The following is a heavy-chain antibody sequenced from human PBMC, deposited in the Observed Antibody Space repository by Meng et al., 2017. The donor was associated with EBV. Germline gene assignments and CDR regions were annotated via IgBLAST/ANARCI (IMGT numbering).Heavy chain of an antibody. J-gene: IGHJ4*02. D-gene: IGHD1/OR15-1a*01. V-gene: IGHV1-46*01. CDR1: GYTLTSYY. CDR2: IIPAGGNT. Sequence: QVQLVQSGADVKKPGASGKVSCKASGYTLTSYYLHWVRQAPGQGLEWMGIIIPAGGNTNYAQKFRGRFTMTRDTSTSTVYMDLSILTSEDTAVYYCVRELVGGTFDYWGQGTLVTVSS. CDR3: VRELVGGTFDY.